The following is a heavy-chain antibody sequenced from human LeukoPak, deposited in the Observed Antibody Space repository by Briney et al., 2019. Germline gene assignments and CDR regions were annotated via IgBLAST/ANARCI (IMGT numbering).Heavy chain of an antibody. V-gene: IGHV1-2*06. D-gene: IGHD3-10*02. Sequence: ASVKVSCKASGCTFTGYYMHWVRQAPGQGLEWMGRINPNSGGTNYAQKFQGRVTMTRDTSISTAHMELSRLRSDDTAVYYCARDLAVPNNWFDPWGQGTLVTVSS. CDR2: INPNSGGT. CDR1: GCTFTGYY. CDR3: ARDLAVPNNWFDP. J-gene: IGHJ5*02.